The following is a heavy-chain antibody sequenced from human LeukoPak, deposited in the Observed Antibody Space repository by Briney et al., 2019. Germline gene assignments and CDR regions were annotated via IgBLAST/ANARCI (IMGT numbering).Heavy chain of an antibody. Sequence: SVKVSCKASGGTFSSYAISWVRQAPGQGLEWMGGIIPIFGTANYAQKFQGRVTITTDESTSTAYMELSSLRSEDTAVYYCARDHPHYMATGVYYYHMDVWGKGTTVTVSS. D-gene: IGHD5-24*01. CDR3: ARDHPHYMATGVYYYHMDV. CDR1: GGTFSSYA. V-gene: IGHV1-69*05. CDR2: IIPIFGTA. J-gene: IGHJ6*03.